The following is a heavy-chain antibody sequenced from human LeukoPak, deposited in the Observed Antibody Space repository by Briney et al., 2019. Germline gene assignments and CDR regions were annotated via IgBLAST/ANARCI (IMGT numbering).Heavy chain of an antibody. V-gene: IGHV3-23*01. CDR1: GFTFSTYA. J-gene: IGHJ4*02. Sequence: GGSLRLSCAASGFTFSTYAMSWVRQAPGKGLEWVSAISGSGGSTYQSDSMKGRFTISRDNSKNTLYLQMNSLRVEDTAVYYCAKSQSSGWLYYFDYWGQGILVTVSS. D-gene: IGHD6-19*01. CDR3: AKSQSSGWLYYFDY. CDR2: ISGSGGST.